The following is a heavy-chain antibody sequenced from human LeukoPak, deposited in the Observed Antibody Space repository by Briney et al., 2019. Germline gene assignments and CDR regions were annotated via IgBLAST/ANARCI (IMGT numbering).Heavy chain of an antibody. D-gene: IGHD2-8*01. Sequence: VASVKVSCKASGGTFSSYAISWVRQAPGQGLEWMGRIIPIFGTADYAQKFQGRVTITTDESTSTAYMELSSLRSEDTAVYYCATRRYCTNGVCPDYWDQGTLVTVSS. V-gene: IGHV1-69*05. CDR2: IIPIFGTA. J-gene: IGHJ4*02. CDR1: GGTFSSYA. CDR3: ATRRYCTNGVCPDY.